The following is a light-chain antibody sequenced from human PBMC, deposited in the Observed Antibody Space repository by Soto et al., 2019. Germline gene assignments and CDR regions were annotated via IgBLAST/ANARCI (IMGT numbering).Light chain of an antibody. CDR3: CCYSCACRYAVF. V-gene: IGLV2-11*01. CDR1: SSDVGGYTF. Sequence: QSALTQPRSVSGSPGQSVTISCTETSSDVGGYTFVSWYQQHPGKAPKLMIYDVSKRPSGVPDRCSGSKSDNTASLTISGLEAEDEADSYCCCYSCACRYAVFFGGGTKLTVL. CDR2: DVS. J-gene: IGLJ2*01.